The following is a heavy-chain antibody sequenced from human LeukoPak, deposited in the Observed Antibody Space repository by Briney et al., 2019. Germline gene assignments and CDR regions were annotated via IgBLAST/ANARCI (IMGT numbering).Heavy chain of an antibody. CDR1: GGSISSSSYY. V-gene: IGHV4-39*07. CDR3: AREYSSSSGKNAFDI. D-gene: IGHD6-6*01. J-gene: IGHJ3*02. CDR2: IYYSGST. Sequence: SETLSLTCTVSGGSISSSSYYWGWIRQPPGKGLEWIGSIYYSGSTYYNPSLKSRVTISVDTSKNQFSLKLTSVTAADTAVYYCAREYSSSSGKNAFDIWGQGTMVTVSP.